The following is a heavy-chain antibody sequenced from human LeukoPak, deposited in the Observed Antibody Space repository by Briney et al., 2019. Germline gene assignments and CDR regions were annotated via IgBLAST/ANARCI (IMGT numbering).Heavy chain of an antibody. CDR3: ARQMGGATPGAFDI. CDR1: GFTFDNYA. V-gene: IGHV3-9*03. D-gene: IGHD1-26*01. J-gene: IGHJ3*02. Sequence: GGSLRLSCAASGFTFDNYAMHWVRQAPGKGLEWVSGISWNSGSIGYADSVKGRFTISRDNAKNSLYLQMNSLRAGDMALYYCARQMGGATPGAFDIWGQGTMVTVSS. CDR2: ISWNSGSI.